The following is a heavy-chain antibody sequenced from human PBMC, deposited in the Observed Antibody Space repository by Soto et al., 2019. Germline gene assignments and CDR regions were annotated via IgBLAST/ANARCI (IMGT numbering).Heavy chain of an antibody. CDR1: GFTFSDYY. V-gene: IGHV3-11*01. J-gene: IGHJ6*02. Sequence: PGGSLRLSCAASGFTFSDYYMSWIRQAPGKGLEWVSYISSSGSTIYYADSVKGRFTISRDNAKNSLYLQMNSLRAEDTAVYYCARYYYDSSGYRLTYGMDVWGQGTTVTVSS. CDR2: ISSSGSTI. D-gene: IGHD3-22*01. CDR3: ARYYYDSSGYRLTYGMDV.